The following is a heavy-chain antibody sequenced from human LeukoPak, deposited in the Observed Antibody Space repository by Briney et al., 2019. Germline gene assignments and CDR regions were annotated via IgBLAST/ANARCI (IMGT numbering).Heavy chain of an antibody. J-gene: IGHJ4*02. Sequence: SETLSLTCAVYGGPFSGYYCSCIRQPPGKGLEWIGSIYYSGSTSYNPSLKSRVTMSVDTSKNQFPLKLSSVTAADTAVYYCARGSSHGWLGYWGQGTLVTVSS. CDR2: IYYSGST. CDR1: GGPFSGYY. V-gene: IGHV4-34*01. D-gene: IGHD6-19*01. CDR3: ARGSSHGWLGY.